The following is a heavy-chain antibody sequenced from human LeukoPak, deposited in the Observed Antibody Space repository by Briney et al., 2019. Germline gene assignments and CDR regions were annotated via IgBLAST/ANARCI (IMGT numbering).Heavy chain of an antibody. Sequence: GGSLRLSWAASGFTFSSYSMNWVRQAPGKGLEWVSYISSSSSTIYYADSVKGRFTISRDNAKNSLYLQMNSLRAEGTAVYFCARGGSYSLAIGYWGQGTLVTVSS. D-gene: IGHD1-26*01. CDR1: GFTFSSYS. CDR3: ARGGSYSLAIGY. J-gene: IGHJ4*02. V-gene: IGHV3-48*01. CDR2: ISSSSSTI.